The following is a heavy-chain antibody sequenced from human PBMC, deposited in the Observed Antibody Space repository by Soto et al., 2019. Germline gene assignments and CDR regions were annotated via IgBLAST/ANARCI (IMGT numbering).Heavy chain of an antibody. J-gene: IGHJ6*02. Sequence: PSETLSLTCTVSGGSISRYYWSWIRQPPGKGLEWIGYIYYSGSTNYNPSLKSRVTISVDMSKNQFSLKLSSVTAADTAVYYCARAGGYYTLGDYYYYGMDVWGQGTTVTVSS. CDR3: ARAGGYYTLGDYYYYGMDV. D-gene: IGHD3-22*01. CDR2: IYYSGST. CDR1: GGSISRYY. V-gene: IGHV4-59*01.